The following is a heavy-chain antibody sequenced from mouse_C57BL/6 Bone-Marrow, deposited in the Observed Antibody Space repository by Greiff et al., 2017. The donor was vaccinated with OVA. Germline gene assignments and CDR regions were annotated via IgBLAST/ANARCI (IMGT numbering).Heavy chain of an antibody. CDR2: IYPGDGDT. J-gene: IGHJ2*01. CDR3: ARAGSSPLDGCDY. V-gene: IGHV1-80*01. D-gene: IGHD1-1*01. CDR1: GYAFSSYW. Sequence: VQLQQSGAELVKPGASVKISCKASGYAFSSYWMNWVKQRPGKGLEWIGQIYPGDGDTNYNGKFKGKATLTADKSSSTAYMQLSSLTSEDSAVYFCARAGSSPLDGCDYWGQGTTLTVSS.